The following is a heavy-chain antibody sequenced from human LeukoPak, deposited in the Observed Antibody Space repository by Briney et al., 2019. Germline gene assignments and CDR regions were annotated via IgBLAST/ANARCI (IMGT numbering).Heavy chain of an antibody. V-gene: IGHV4-61*02. J-gene: IGHJ5*02. CDR1: GGSINNHTYY. CDR2: IYTSGST. CDR3: ARDWSGSGWFDP. Sequence: PSETLSLTCTVSGGSINNHTYYWGWIRQPAGKGLEWIGRIYTSGSTNYNPSLNSRVTISVDTSKNQFSLKLSSVTAADTAVYYCARDWSGSGWFDPWGQGTLVTVSS. D-gene: IGHD3-3*01.